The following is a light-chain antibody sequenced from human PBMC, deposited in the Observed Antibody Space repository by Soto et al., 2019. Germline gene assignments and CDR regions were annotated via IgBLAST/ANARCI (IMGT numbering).Light chain of an antibody. Sequence: QAVVTQPPSVSGAPGQRVTISCTGSSSNIGAGYDVHWYQQLPGTAPKLLIYANTNRPSGVPDRFSGSKSGTSASLAITGLQAEDGADHYCHSYGSSLVVFDGGTKLTVL. V-gene: IGLV1-40*01. CDR1: SSNIGAGYD. J-gene: IGLJ2*01. CDR2: ANT. CDR3: HSYGSSLVV.